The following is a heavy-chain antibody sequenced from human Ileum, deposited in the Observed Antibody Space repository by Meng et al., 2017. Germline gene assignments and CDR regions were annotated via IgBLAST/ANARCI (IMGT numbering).Heavy chain of an antibody. Sequence: GGSLRLSCTASGFTFGDYAMSWFRQAPGKGLEWVGFIRSKTYGGATEYAASVRGRFTISRDDSKSIASLQMSSLRSEDTAVYYCSRAQYYCTGVSCYHYYYGMDVWGQGTAVTVSS. CDR1: GFTFGDYA. CDR2: IRSKTYGGAT. V-gene: IGHV3-49*03. CDR3: SRAQYYCTGVSCYHYYYGMDV. J-gene: IGHJ6*02. D-gene: IGHD2-15*01.